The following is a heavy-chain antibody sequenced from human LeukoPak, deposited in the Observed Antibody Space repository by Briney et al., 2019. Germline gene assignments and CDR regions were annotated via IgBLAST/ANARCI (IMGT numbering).Heavy chain of an antibody. D-gene: IGHD1-26*01. J-gene: IGHJ4*02. CDR3: AKDGPYSGSYGVDLDYFDY. CDR2: IWYDGSNK. Sequence: GGSLRLSCAASGFTFSSYGMHWVRQAPGKGLEWVAVIWYDGSNKYYADSVKGRFTISRDNSKNTLYLQMNSLRAEDTAVYYCAKDGPYSGSYGVDLDYFDYWGQGTLVTVSS. V-gene: IGHV3-30*02. CDR1: GFTFSSYG.